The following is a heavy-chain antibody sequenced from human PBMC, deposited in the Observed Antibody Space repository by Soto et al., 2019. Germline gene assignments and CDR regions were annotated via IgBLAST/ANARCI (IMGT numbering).Heavy chain of an antibody. CDR2: IYHSGFP. CDR1: GGSISSGTYS. D-gene: IGHD6-13*01. V-gene: IGHV4-30-2*01. CDR3: ASQQLVHYYYGMDV. J-gene: IGHJ6*02. Sequence: PSETLSLTCTVSGGSISSGTYSWTWIRRPPGKGLEWIGYIYHSGFPFYNPSLKSRVTISVDTSKNQFSLSLSSVTAADTAVYYCASQQLVHYYYGMDVWGQGTTVTVSS.